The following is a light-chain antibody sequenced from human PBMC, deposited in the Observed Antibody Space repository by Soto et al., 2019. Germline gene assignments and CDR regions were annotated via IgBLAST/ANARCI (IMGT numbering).Light chain of an antibody. Sequence: QSVLTQPASVSGSPGQSITISCTGTSSDVGAFNYVSWYLQYPGKAPKLMIYEVGNRPSGVSNRFSRSKSGNTASLTISGLQAEDEADYYCCSYASGSIYVFGTGAQLTVL. CDR2: EVG. J-gene: IGLJ1*01. CDR3: CSYASGSIYV. CDR1: SSDVGAFNY. V-gene: IGLV2-14*01.